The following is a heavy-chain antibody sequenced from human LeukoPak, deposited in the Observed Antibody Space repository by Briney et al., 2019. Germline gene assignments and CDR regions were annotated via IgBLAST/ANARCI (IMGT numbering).Heavy chain of an antibody. CDR2: INHSGST. CDR1: GGSFSGYY. V-gene: IGHV4-34*01. J-gene: IGHJ4*02. CDR3: ARHGKRGITIFDY. Sequence: SETLSLTCAVYGGSFSGYYWSWIRQPPGKGLEWIGEINHSGSTNYNPSLKSRVTISVDTSKNQFSLKLSSVTAADTAVYYCARHGKRGITIFDYWGQGTLVTVSS. D-gene: IGHD3-9*01.